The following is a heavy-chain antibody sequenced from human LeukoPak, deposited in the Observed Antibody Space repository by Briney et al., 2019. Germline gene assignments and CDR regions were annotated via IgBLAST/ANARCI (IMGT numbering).Heavy chain of an antibody. CDR2: IYPGDSGT. D-gene: IGHD3-16*01. CDR3: ARFPFTFGGVPYYFDY. Sequence: GESLKISCKGSGYSFTSYWIGWVRQMPGKRLEWMGIIYPGDSGTRYSPSFQGQVTISADKSISTAYLQWSSLKASDTAMYYCARFPFTFGGVPYYFDYWGQGTLVTVSS. V-gene: IGHV5-51*01. CDR1: GYSFTSYW. J-gene: IGHJ4*02.